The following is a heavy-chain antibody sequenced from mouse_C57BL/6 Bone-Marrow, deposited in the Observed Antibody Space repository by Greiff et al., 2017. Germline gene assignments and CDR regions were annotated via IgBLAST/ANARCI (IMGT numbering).Heavy chain of an antibody. CDR2: INPSSGYT. J-gene: IGHJ1*03. CDR1: GYTFTSYT. D-gene: IGHD1-1*01. CDR3: ARLYYYGSSLNWYFDV. Sequence: VKLMESGAELARPGASVKMSCKASGYTFTSYTMHWVKQRPGQGLEWIGYINPSSGYTKYNQKFKDKATLTADKSSSTAYMQLSSLTSEDSAVYYCARLYYYGSSLNWYFDVWGTGTTVTVSS. V-gene: IGHV1-4*01.